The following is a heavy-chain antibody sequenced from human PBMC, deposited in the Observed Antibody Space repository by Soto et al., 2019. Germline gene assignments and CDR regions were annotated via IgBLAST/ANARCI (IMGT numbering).Heavy chain of an antibody. CDR3: PKVGFGGEGAVYWYFDL. J-gene: IGHJ2*01. Sequence: EVQLLESGGGSVQPGGSLRLSCAASGFIFSSYAMSWVRQAPGKGLEWVSAISGSGGTTFYADSVKGRLTISRENSKNPLYLHMTSLRAEATALYYGPKVGFGGEGAVYWYFDLWAAAPWSLSPQ. CDR1: GFIFSSYA. V-gene: IGHV3-23*01. D-gene: IGHD3-10*01. CDR2: ISGSGGTT.